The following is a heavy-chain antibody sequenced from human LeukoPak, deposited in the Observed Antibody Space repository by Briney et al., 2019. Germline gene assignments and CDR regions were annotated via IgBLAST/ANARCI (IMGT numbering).Heavy chain of an antibody. CDR3: AKVKTPYSNSPLDY. CDR2: IWYGGSNK. D-gene: IGHD4-11*01. CDR1: GFTISSYG. Sequence: PGGSLRLSCAASGFTISSYGMHWVRQAPGKGLAWVAVIWYGGSNKYYADSVKGRFTISRDNSKNTLYLQMNSLRAEDTAVYYCAKVKTPYSNSPLDYWGQGALVTVSS. V-gene: IGHV3-30*02. J-gene: IGHJ4*02.